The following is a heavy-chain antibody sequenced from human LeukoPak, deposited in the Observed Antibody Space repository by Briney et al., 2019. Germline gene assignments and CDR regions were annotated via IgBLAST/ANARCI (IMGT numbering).Heavy chain of an antibody. J-gene: IGHJ4*02. V-gene: IGHV1-46*01. CDR1: GFRFTGYW. D-gene: IGHD3-10*01. CDR2: IDPSGHIT. Sequence: ASVKVSCKASGFRFTGYWMHWVRQAPGQGLEWMGIIDPSGHITNSAQKFQGRLTVTRDTPTSTAYMELSSLRSEDAAVYYCAASNSGPFDYWGQGTLVTVSS. CDR3: AASNSGPFDY.